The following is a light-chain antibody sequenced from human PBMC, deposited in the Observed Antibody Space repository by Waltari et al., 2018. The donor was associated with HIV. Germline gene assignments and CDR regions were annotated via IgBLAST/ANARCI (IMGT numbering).Light chain of an antibody. J-gene: IGLJ2*01. CDR1: SGHSSYD. Sequence: QVVLTQAPSASASLGTSVNFTCTLSSGHSSYDIAWHQQPPGKGPRYLMKLHSDGSHNRGDGMPDRFSGSSSGAERHLIISSLHSDDEADYYCQTWGSGIVIFGGGTKLTVL. V-gene: IGLV4-69*01. CDR2: LHSDGSH. CDR3: QTWGSGIVI.